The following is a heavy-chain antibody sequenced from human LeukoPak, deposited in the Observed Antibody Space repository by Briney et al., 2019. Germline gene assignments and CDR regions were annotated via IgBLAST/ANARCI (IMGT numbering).Heavy chain of an antibody. V-gene: IGHV3-33*01. CDR2: IWYDGSNK. J-gene: IGHJ4*02. Sequence: GGSLRLSCAASGFTFSSYGMPWVRQAPGKGLEGVAVIWYDGSNKYYAGSVKGRFTISRDNSKNTLYLQMNSLRAEDTAVYYCARPLSSTSGGYFDYWGQGTLVTVSS. CDR3: ARPLSSTSGGYFDY. D-gene: IGHD2-2*01. CDR1: GFTFSSYG.